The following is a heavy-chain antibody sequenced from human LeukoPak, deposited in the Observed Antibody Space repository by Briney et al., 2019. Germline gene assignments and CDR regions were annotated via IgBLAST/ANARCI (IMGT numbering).Heavy chain of an antibody. J-gene: IGHJ5*02. Sequence: GGSLRLSCAASGFTFSSYAMSWVRQAPGKGLEWVSAISGSGGSTYYADSVKGRFTISRDNSKNTLYLQMNSLRAEDTAVYYCTATRGFGLYYDFWSGYFGWFDPWGQGTLVTVSS. CDR2: ISGSGGST. V-gene: IGHV3-23*01. D-gene: IGHD3-3*01. CDR1: GFTFSSYA. CDR3: TATRGFGLYYDFWSGYFGWFDP.